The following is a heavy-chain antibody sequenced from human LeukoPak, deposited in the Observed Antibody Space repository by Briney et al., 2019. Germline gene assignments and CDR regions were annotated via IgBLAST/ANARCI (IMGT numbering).Heavy chain of an antibody. CDR2: IYTSGST. V-gene: IGHV4-4*07. J-gene: IGHJ4*02. D-gene: IGHD7-27*01. CDR1: GGSISSYY. CDR3: ATNTGTVFDY. Sequence: SETLSLTCTVSGGSISSYYWSWIRQPAGKGLEWIGRIYTSGSTDYNPSLRSRVTILLDMSKHQFSLKLTSVTAADTAAYYCATNTGTVFDYWGQGILVTVSS.